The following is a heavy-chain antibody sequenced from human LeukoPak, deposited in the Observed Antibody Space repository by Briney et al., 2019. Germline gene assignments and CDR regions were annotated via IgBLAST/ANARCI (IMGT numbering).Heavy chain of an antibody. D-gene: IGHD3-3*01. CDR2: INHSGST. J-gene: IGHJ4*02. Sequence: SETLSLTCAVYGGSFSGYYWSWIRQPPGKGLEWIGEINHSGSTNYNPSLKSRVTISVDTSKNQFSLKLSSVTAADTAVYYCARGFRSSLSDFWSGYYFDYWGQGTLVTVSS. CDR1: GGSFSGYY. CDR3: ARGFRSSLSDFWSGYYFDY. V-gene: IGHV4-34*01.